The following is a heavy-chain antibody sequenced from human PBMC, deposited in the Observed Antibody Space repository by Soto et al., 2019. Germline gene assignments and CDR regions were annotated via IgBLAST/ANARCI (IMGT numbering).Heavy chain of an antibody. Sequence: SATLSLTFTVSVGSIRSHYWRCIRQPPGKGLEWIGYIYYSGRTDYNPSLKSRVTMSVDTSKNQFSLKLRSVTDADTAVYYCARDSYNFDDWGQGILVTVSS. CDR1: VGSIRSHY. V-gene: IGHV4-59*11. CDR3: ARDSYNFDD. D-gene: IGHD5-18*01. CDR2: IYYSGRT. J-gene: IGHJ4*02.